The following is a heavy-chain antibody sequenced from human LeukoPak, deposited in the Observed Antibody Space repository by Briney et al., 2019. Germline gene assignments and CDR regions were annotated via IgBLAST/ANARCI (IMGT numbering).Heavy chain of an antibody. Sequence: SETLSLTCTVSGGSISSYYWSWIRQPAGKGLEWIGRIKTSGSTNYHPSLKSRVTMSVDTSKNQLSLKLTSVTAADTAVYYCARDEGQLAGYYFDYWGQGTLATVSS. J-gene: IGHJ4*02. CDR2: IKTSGST. D-gene: IGHD6-6*01. V-gene: IGHV4-4*07. CDR3: ARDEGQLAGYYFDY. CDR1: GGSISSYY.